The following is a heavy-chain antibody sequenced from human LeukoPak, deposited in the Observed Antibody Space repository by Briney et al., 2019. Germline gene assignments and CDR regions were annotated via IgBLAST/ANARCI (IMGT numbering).Heavy chain of an antibody. J-gene: IGHJ4*02. V-gene: IGHV1-46*01. CDR3: ARDEKFYDILTGYPNYYFDY. D-gene: IGHD3-9*01. Sequence: ASVKVSCKASGYTFTSYYMHWVRQAPGQGLEWMGIINPSGGSTSYAQKFQGRVTMTRDTSTSTVYMELSSLRSEDTAVYYCARDEKFYDILTGYPNYYFDYWGQGTLVTVSS. CDR2: INPSGGST. CDR1: GYTFTSYY.